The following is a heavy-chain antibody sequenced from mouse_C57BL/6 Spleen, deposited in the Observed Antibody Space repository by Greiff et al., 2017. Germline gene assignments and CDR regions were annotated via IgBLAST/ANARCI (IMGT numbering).Heavy chain of an antibody. CDR3: AKGYSNGFAY. Sequence: VQLQQSGAELVKPGASVKLSCTASGFNIKDYYMHWVKQRTEQGLEWIGRIDPEDGETKSAPKFQGKATITADTSSNTAYLQLSSLTSEDTAVYYCAKGYSNGFAYWGQGTLVTVSA. J-gene: IGHJ3*01. V-gene: IGHV14-2*01. CDR1: GFNIKDYY. D-gene: IGHD2-5*01. CDR2: IDPEDGET.